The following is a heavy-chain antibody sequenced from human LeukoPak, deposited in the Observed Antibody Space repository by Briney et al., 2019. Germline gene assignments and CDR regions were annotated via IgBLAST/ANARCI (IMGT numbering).Heavy chain of an antibody. D-gene: IGHD3-10*01. Sequence: GGSLRLSCAASGFTFSSYGMHWVRQAPGKGLEWVAVISYDGSNKSYADSVKGRFTISRDNSKNTLYLQMNSLRAEDTAVYYCAKDPTLNYYGSGGYYFDYWGQGTLVTVSS. V-gene: IGHV3-30*18. CDR1: GFTFSSYG. J-gene: IGHJ4*02. CDR3: AKDPTLNYYGSGGYYFDY. CDR2: ISYDGSNK.